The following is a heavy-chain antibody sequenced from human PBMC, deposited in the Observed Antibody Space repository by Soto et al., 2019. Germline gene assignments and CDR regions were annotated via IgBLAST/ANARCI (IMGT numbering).Heavy chain of an antibody. Sequence: VQLLESGGGLVQPGGSLRLSCAASGFTFRSYAMSWVRQAPGKGLEWVSGLSGSGGSTYYADSVTGRFTISRDNSKNTLYLQMNSLRADDTAVYYCAKVKVTVAGGHAFDIWGQGTMVTVSS. J-gene: IGHJ3*02. D-gene: IGHD6-19*01. CDR3: AKVKVTVAGGHAFDI. V-gene: IGHV3-23*01. CDR1: GFTFRSYA. CDR2: LSGSGGST.